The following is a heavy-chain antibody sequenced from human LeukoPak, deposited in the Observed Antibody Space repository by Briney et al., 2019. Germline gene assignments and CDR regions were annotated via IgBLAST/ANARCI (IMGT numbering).Heavy chain of an antibody. CDR1: GYTFTTFG. V-gene: IGHV1-18*01. Sequence: GASVKVSCKASGYTFTTFGISWVRQAPGQGLEWMGWISGYNGDTNYAQKFQGRVTMTTDTSTSTAYMELRNLRSDDTAVYYCARVKELETYYDRSRGGFFDYWGQGTLVTVSS. D-gene: IGHD3-22*01. CDR2: ISGYNGDT. J-gene: IGHJ4*02. CDR3: ARVKELETYYDRSRGGFFDY.